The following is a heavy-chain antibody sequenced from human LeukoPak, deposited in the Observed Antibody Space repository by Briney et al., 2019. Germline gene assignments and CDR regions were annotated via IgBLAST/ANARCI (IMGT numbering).Heavy chain of an antibody. V-gene: IGHV3-23*01. D-gene: IGHD3-10*01. CDR2: ITECGGIT. J-gene: IGHJ4*02. CDR1: GFSFTNYA. Sequence: GGSLRLSCAASGFSFTNYAMTWVRHAPAKGLEGVSTITECGGITYYAASVKGRFTISRDNSKNTLSVQMNSLRAEDTAVYYCAKHLWFGELSAFDCWGQGTLVTVSS. CDR3: AKHLWFGELSAFDC.